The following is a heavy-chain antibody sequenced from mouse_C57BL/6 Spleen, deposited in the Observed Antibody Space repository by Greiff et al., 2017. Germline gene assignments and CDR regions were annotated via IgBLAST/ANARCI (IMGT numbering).Heavy chain of an antibody. V-gene: IGHV1-82*01. Sequence: VQLQQSGPELVKPGASVKISCKASGYAFSSSWMNWVKQRPGKGLEWIGRIYPGDGDTNYNGKFKGKATLTADKSSSTAYMQLSSLTSEDSAVYFCARWHYYGSNWYFDVWGTGTTVTVSS. CDR3: ARWHYYGSNWYFDV. CDR1: GYAFSSSW. D-gene: IGHD1-1*01. J-gene: IGHJ1*03. CDR2: IYPGDGDT.